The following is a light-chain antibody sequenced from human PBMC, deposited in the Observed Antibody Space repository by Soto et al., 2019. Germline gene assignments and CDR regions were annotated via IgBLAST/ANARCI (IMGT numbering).Light chain of an antibody. Sequence: QSVLTQPPSASGSPGQSVTISCIGTSSDVGGYNYVSWYQQHPGKAPKLMIYEVSRRPSGVPDRFSGSKSGNTASLTVSGLQAEDEADYYCSSYAGSNNYVFGTGTKLTV. J-gene: IGLJ1*01. CDR2: EVS. CDR1: SSDVGGYNY. CDR3: SSYAGSNNYV. V-gene: IGLV2-8*01.